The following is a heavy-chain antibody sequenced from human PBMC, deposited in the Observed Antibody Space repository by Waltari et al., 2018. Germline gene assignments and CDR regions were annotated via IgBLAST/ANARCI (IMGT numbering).Heavy chain of an antibody. CDR3: ARGGGYGGNRVDY. D-gene: IGHD2-15*01. V-gene: IGHV3-21*01. Sequence: EVPLVESGRGLVKPGGSLRLSCAASGFTFSSYSMNWLIQAPGKGLELVSCISSSSSYIYYADSVKGRVTISRENAKNSLYLQMNSLRAEDTAVYYCARGGGYGGNRVDYWGQGTLVTVSS. J-gene: IGHJ4*02. CDR2: ISSSSSYI. CDR1: GFTFSSYS.